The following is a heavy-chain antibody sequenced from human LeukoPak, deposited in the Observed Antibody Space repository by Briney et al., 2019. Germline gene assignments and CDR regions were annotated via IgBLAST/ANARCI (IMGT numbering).Heavy chain of an antibody. J-gene: IGHJ5*02. V-gene: IGHV1-69*04. Sequence: SVKVSCKASGGTFSSYAISWVRQAPGQGLEWTGRIIPILGIANYAQKFQGRVTITADKSTSTAYMELRSLRSDDTAVYYCARGSYSSSWYGSPGWFDPWGQGTLVTVSS. CDR1: GGTFSSYA. CDR2: IIPILGIA. CDR3: ARGSYSSSWYGSPGWFDP. D-gene: IGHD6-13*01.